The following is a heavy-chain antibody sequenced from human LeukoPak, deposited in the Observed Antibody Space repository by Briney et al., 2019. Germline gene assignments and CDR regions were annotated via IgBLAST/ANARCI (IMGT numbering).Heavy chain of an antibody. J-gene: IGHJ4*02. D-gene: IGHD4-11*01. Sequence: GRSLRLSCAASGFTFSSYGMHWVRQAPGKGLEWVGRIKRKSDGGATDYAAPVKGRFTISRDDSKNTLYLQMNSLKTEDTALYYCTKEDYGNYVSPHWGQGTLVTVSS. CDR2: IKRKSDGGAT. CDR3: TKEDYGNYVSPH. V-gene: IGHV3-15*01. CDR1: GFTFSSYG.